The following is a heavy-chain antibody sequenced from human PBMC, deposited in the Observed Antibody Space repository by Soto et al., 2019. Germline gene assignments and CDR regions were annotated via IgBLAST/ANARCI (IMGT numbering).Heavy chain of an antibody. CDR1: GGTFSSYA. D-gene: IGHD5-18*01. V-gene: IGHV1-69*13. CDR2: IIPIFGTA. Sequence: SVKVSCKASGGTFSSYAISGVRQAPGQGLEWVGGIIPIFGTANYAQKFQGRVTITADESTSTAYMELSSLRSEDTAVYYCARVSVQLWLLDYWGQGTLVTVSS. J-gene: IGHJ4*02. CDR3: ARVSVQLWLLDY.